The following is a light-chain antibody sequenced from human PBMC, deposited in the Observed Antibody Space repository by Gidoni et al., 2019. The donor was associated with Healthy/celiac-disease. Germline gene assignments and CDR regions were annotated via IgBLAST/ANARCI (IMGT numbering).Light chain of an antibody. CDR2: GSS. J-gene: IGKJ1*01. Sequence: EIVMTQSPATLSVSPGERATPSCRASQSFSSNLAWYQQKPGQSPRLLIYGSSTRATGIPARFSGSGSGTEFTLTISRLQSEDFAVYYCQQYNNWPRTFGQGTKVEIK. CDR3: QQYNNWPRT. V-gene: IGKV3-15*01. CDR1: QSFSSN.